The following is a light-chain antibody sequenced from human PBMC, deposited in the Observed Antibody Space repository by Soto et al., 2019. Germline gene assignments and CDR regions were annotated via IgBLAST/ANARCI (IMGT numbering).Light chain of an antibody. Sequence: QAVLTQPPSVSAAPGQRVTISCSGNSSNVGDNLVSWYQQPPEAAPKLLIYDNHKRPSGIPDRFSGSKSGTSATLGITGLQTGDEADYYCATWDGSLSVVVFGGGTKLTFL. V-gene: IGLV1-51*01. CDR3: ATWDGSLSVVV. J-gene: IGLJ3*02. CDR2: DNH. CDR1: SSNVGDNL.